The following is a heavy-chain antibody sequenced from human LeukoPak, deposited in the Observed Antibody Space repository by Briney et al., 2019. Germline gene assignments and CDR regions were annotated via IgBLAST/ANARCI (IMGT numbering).Heavy chain of an antibody. CDR2: IHDSGST. Sequence: PSETLSLTCTVSGGSISSYYWSWIRQPPGKGLEWIGYIHDSGSTNYNPSRKSGVTMSVDTSKNQFSLKLSSVTAADTAVYYCARRSLGIVGNYFHYWGQGALVTVSS. CDR3: ARRSLGIVGNYFHY. J-gene: IGHJ4*02. D-gene: IGHD1-26*01. CDR1: GGSISSYY. V-gene: IGHV4-59*08.